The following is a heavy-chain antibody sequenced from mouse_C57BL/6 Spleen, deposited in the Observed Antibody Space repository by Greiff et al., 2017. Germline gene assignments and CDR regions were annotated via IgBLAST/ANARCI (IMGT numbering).Heavy chain of an antibody. CDR1: GYSITSGYY. V-gene: IGHV3-6*01. D-gene: IGHD1-1*01. Sequence: VQLQESGPGLVKPSQSLSLTCSVTGYSITSGYYWNWIRQFPGNKLEWMGYISYDGSNNYKPSLKNRISITRDTSKNQFFLKLNSVTTEDTATYYCARGRVDYYGSSYDFDYWGQGTTLTVSS. CDR2: ISYDGSN. CDR3: ARGRVDYYGSSYDFDY. J-gene: IGHJ2*01.